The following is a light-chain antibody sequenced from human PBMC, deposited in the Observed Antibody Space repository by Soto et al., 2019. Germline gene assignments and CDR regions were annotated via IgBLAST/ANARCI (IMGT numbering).Light chain of an antibody. CDR3: QQYGTSPLT. J-gene: IGKJ4*01. Sequence: IVLTQSPATLSLSPGERATLSCRASRAVSSSYLAWYQQKPGQAPRLLIYGASSRATGIPDRFSGSGSGTDFTLTISRLEPEDSAVYYCQQYGTSPLTFGGGTKVEIK. CDR2: GAS. CDR1: RAVSSSY. V-gene: IGKV3-20*01.